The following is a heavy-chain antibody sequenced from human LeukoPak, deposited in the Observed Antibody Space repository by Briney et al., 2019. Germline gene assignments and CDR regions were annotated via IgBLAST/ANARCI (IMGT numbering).Heavy chain of an antibody. CDR3: ARDPGAYFDY. V-gene: IGHV3-74*01. CDR2: INTDGSST. Sequence: QPGGSLRLSCAASGFTFSSYGMHWVRQAPGKGLVWVSHINTDGSSTNYADSVKGRFTISRDNAKNTLYLQMNSLRAEDTAVYYCARDPGAYFDYWGQGTLVTVSS. J-gene: IGHJ4*02. CDR1: GFTFSSYG. D-gene: IGHD3-16*01.